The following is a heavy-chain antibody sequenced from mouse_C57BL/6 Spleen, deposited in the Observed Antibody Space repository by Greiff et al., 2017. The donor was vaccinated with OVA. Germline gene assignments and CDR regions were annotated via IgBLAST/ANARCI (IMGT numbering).Heavy chain of an antibody. CDR3: AIITTVVGSRQYFDV. J-gene: IGHJ1*03. D-gene: IGHD1-1*01. CDR2: INPSSGYT. V-gene: IGHV1-4*01. CDR1: GYTFTSYT. Sequence: VQLQQSGAELARPGASVKMSCKASGYTFTSYTMPWVKQRPGQGLEWIGYINPSSGYTKYNQKFKDKATLTADKTSSTAYMKLSSLTSEDSADYYGAIITTVVGSRQYFDVWGTGTTVTVST.